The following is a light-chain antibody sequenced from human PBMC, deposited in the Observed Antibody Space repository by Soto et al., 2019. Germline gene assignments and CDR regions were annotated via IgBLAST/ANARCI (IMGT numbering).Light chain of an antibody. Sequence: EIVLTQSPATLSLSPGERATLSCRASQTVSSSLAWYQQKPGQAPRLLIYELSNRATGIPDRFSGSGSGADFTLSISSLRPGDFALYYCQQHINLPLIFGGGTKV. CDR3: QQHINLPLI. CDR1: QTVSSS. CDR2: ELS. J-gene: IGKJ4*01. V-gene: IGKV3-11*01.